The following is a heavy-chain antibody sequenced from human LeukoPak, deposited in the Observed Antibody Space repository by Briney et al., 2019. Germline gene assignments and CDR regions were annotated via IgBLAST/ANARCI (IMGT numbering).Heavy chain of an antibody. V-gene: IGHV3-53*01. D-gene: IGHD3-22*01. Sequence: GGSLRLSCAASGFTFSDYYMSWIRQAPGKGLEWVSVIYSGGSTYYADSVKGRFTISRDNSKNTPYLQMNSLRAEDTAVYYCARGPYYYDRSGYFDYWGQGTLVTVSS. J-gene: IGHJ4*02. CDR2: IYSGGST. CDR3: ARGPYYYDRSGYFDY. CDR1: GFTFSDYY.